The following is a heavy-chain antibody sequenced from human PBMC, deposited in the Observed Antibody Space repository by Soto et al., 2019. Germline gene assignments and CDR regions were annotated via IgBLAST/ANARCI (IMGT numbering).Heavy chain of an antibody. CDR3: ASDGPIPALGNNWFDP. V-gene: IGHV3-30-3*01. J-gene: IGHJ5*02. D-gene: IGHD2-2*01. CDR1: GFTFSTYY. Sequence: QVQLVESGGGVVQPGRSLRLSCATSGFTFSTYYMHWIRQSPGKGLEWLAFISNDGSNQYYADSVKGRFTVSRDNSKNTMYLQMDSLRPEDTALYYCASDGPIPALGNNWFDPWGKGTLVTVSS. CDR2: ISNDGSNQ.